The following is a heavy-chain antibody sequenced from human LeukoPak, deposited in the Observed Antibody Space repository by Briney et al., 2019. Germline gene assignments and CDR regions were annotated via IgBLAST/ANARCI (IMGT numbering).Heavy chain of an antibody. CDR3: ARSLPDYVWGSYRYTVGMDV. Sequence: GGSLRLSCAASGFTFSSYAMHWVRQAPGKGLEWVAVISYDGSNKYYADSVKGRFTISRDNSKNTLYPQMNSLRAEDTAVYYCARSLPDYVWGSYRYTVGMDVWGQGTTVTVSS. D-gene: IGHD3-16*02. J-gene: IGHJ6*02. CDR1: GFTFSSYA. V-gene: IGHV3-30*04. CDR2: ISYDGSNK.